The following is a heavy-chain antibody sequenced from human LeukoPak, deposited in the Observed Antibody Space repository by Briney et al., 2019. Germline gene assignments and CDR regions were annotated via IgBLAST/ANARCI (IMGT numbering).Heavy chain of an antibody. D-gene: IGHD2-15*01. CDR1: GGSISSGTYY. V-gene: IGHV4-61*02. Sequence: PSETLSLTCTVSGGSISSGTYYWSWIRQPAGKGLEWIGRIYTSGSTNYNPSLKSRVTISVDTSKNQFSLKLSSVTAADTAVYYCARAGRYCSGGSCYSSEVDYWGQGTLVTVSS. J-gene: IGHJ4*02. CDR2: IYTSGST. CDR3: ARAGRYCSGGSCYSSEVDY.